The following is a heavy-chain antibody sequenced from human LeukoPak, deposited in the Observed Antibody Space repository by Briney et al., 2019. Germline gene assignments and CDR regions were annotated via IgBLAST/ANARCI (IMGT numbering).Heavy chain of an antibody. CDR2: ISSSSSYI. D-gene: IGHD3-3*01. CDR3: ARLRPPPGYDFWSGYSGYFDY. Sequence: QTGGSLRLSCAASGFTFSSYSMNWVRQAPGKGLEWVSSISSSSSYIYYADSVKGRFTISRDNAKNSLYLQMNSLRAEDTAVYHCARLRPPPGYDFWSGYSGYFDYWGQGTLVTVSS. CDR1: GFTFSSYS. J-gene: IGHJ4*02. V-gene: IGHV3-21*04.